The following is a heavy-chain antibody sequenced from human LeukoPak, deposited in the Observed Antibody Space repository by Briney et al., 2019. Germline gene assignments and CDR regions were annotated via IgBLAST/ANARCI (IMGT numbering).Heavy chain of an antibody. V-gene: IGHV3-23*01. CDR1: GFTVSSNY. D-gene: IGHD3-22*01. CDR3: AKGGYDSGGFYYGFDY. CDR2: ISGSGGRT. J-gene: IGHJ4*02. Sequence: TGGSLRLSCAASGFTVSSNYMSWVRQAPGKGLEWVSAISGSGGRTYYADSVKGRFTISRDNSKNTLYLQMNSLRGEDTALYYCAKGGYDSGGFYYGFDYWGQGTLVTVSS.